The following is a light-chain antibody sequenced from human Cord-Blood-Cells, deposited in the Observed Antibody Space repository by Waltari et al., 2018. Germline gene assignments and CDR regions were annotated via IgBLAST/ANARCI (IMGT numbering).Light chain of an antibody. J-gene: IGKJ4*01. Sequence: DIQMTQTPSSLSASVGDRVTITCRASQSISRYLNLYQQKPGKAPKLLIYAASSLQSGVPSRFSGSGSGTDFTLTISSLQPDDFATYYCQQSYSTPLTFGGGTKVEIK. CDR1: QSISRY. CDR2: AAS. CDR3: QQSYSTPLT. V-gene: IGKV1-39*01.